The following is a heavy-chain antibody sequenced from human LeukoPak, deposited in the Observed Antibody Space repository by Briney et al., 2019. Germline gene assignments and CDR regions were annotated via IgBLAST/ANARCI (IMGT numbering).Heavy chain of an antibody. J-gene: IGHJ4*02. D-gene: IGHD3-10*01. V-gene: IGHV3-21*01. CDR1: GFTFSSYG. CDR2: ISSSSSYI. CDR3: AREIGGLLKVLDY. Sequence: NPGRSLRLSCAASGFTFSSYGMHWVRQAPGKGLEWVSSISSSSSYIYYADSVKGRFTISRDNAKNSLYLQMNSLRAEDTAVYYCAREIGGLLKVLDYWGQGTLVTVSS.